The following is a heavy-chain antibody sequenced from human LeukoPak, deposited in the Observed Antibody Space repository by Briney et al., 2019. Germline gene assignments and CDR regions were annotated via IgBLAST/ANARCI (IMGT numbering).Heavy chain of an antibody. J-gene: IGHJ4*02. D-gene: IGHD6-19*01. CDR3: ARIYREQWLVAFDY. V-gene: IGHV2-70*01. Sequence: SAPTLVNPTHTLTLTCTFSGFSLSTSGMCVNWIRQPPVKALEWLPLIDWDDDKYYSTSLKTRLTISKDTSKNQVVLTMTNMDPVDTATYYCARIYREQWLVAFDYWGQGTLVTVSS. CDR1: GFSLSTSGMC. CDR2: IDWDDDK.